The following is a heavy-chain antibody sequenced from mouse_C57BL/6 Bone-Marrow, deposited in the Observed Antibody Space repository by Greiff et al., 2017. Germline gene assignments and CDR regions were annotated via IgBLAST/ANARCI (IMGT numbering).Heavy chain of an antibody. V-gene: IGHV1-4*01. J-gene: IGHJ2*01. Sequence: QVQLKESGAELARPGASVKMSCKASGYTFTSYTMHWVKQRPGQGLEWIGYINPSSGYTKYNQKFKDKATLTADKSSSTAYMQLSSLTSEDSAVYYCARVGANWESDYWGQGTTLTVSS. D-gene: IGHD4-1*01. CDR1: GYTFTSYT. CDR3: ARVGANWESDY. CDR2: INPSSGYT.